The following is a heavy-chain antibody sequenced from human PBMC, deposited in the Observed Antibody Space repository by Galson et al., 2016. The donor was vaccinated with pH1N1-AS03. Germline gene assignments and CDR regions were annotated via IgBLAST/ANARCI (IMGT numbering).Heavy chain of an antibody. Sequence: SLRLSCAASGISLSSSWMHSVRPAPGRGLVWVSGINGVGSSIKYADAVKGRFTISRDNAKNMLYLQMNSLRADDAAVYYCARGYDDSGPDDHRLFDSWGQGTQVTVSS. J-gene: IGHJ5*01. V-gene: IGHV3-74*01. D-gene: IGHD3-22*01. CDR2: INGVGSSI. CDR3: ARGYDDSGPDDHRLFDS. CDR1: GISLSSSW.